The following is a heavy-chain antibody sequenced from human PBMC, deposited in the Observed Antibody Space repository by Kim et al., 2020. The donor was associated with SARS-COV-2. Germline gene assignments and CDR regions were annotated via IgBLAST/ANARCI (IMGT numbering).Heavy chain of an antibody. CDR2: IYYSGST. CDR3: ASQRGGPRDYDSSGYYTSPTHFDL. J-gene: IGHJ2*01. V-gene: IGHV4-59*01. CDR1: GGSISSYY. D-gene: IGHD3-22*01. Sequence: SETLSLTCTVSGGSISSYYWSWIRQPPGKGLEWIGYIYYSGSTNYNPSLKSRVTISVDTSKNQFSLKLSSVTAADTAVYYCASQRGGPRDYDSSGYYTSPTHFDLWGRGTLVTVSS.